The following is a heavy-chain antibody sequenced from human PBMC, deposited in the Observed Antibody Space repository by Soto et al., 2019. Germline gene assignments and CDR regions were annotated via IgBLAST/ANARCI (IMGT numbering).Heavy chain of an antibody. D-gene: IGHD1-20*01. CDR3: ARHGIAWDY. CDR1: GYTFTSYA. V-gene: IGHV1-3*05. CDR2: INAGNGNT. Sequence: QVQLVQSGAEEKKPGASVKVSCKASGYTFTSYAMHWVRQAPGQRLEWMGWINAGNGNTKYSQKFQGRVNITSDISSITTYMVLSSPRSEDTAFYSCARHGIAWDYWGQGTLVTVSS. J-gene: IGHJ4*02.